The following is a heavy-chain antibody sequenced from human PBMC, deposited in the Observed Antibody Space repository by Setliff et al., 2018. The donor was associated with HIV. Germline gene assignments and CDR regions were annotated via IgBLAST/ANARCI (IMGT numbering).Heavy chain of an antibody. J-gene: IGHJ4*02. V-gene: IGHV4-59*08. CDR2: IYYSGIT. Sequence: SETLSLTCTVSGGSISSYYWSWIRQPRGKGLEWIGYIYYSGITHYNPSLKSRVTISVDTSKNQFSLNLNSVTDADTAVYYCASLFHDTSAPWLYYFDHWGQGTLVTVSS. CDR3: ASLFHDTSAPWLYYFDH. CDR1: GGSISSYY. D-gene: IGHD3-22*01.